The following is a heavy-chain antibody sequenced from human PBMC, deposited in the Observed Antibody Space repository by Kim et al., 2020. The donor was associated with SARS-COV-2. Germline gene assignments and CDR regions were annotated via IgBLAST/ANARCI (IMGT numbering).Heavy chain of an antibody. CDR1: GFTFSSYS. Sequence: GGSLRLSCAASGFTFSSYSMNWVRQAPGKGLEWVSYISSSSSTIYYSDSVKGRFTISRDNAKNSLYLQMNSLRAEDTAVYYCARDKSIVGATNLDYWGQGTLVTVSS. V-gene: IGHV3-48*04. J-gene: IGHJ4*02. D-gene: IGHD1-26*01. CDR2: ISSSSSTI. CDR3: ARDKSIVGATNLDY.